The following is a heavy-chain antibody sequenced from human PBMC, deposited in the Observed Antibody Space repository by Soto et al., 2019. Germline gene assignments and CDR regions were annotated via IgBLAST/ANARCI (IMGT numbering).Heavy chain of an antibody. V-gene: IGHV4-34*01. D-gene: IGHD6-19*01. CDR1: GGSFSGYY. CDR3: ARGPRGSSSGRYSSGWYRSYYGMDV. CDR2: INHSGST. Sequence: SETLSLTCAVYGGSFSGYYWSWIRQPPGKGLEWIGEINHSGSTNYNPSLKSRVTISVDTSKNQFSLKLSSVTAADTAVYYCARGPRGSSSGRYSSGWYRSYYGMDVWGKGTTVTVSS. J-gene: IGHJ6*04.